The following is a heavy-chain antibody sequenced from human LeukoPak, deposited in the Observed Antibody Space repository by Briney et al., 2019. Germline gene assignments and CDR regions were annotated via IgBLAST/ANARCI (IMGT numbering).Heavy chain of an antibody. CDR1: GFTFSSYA. D-gene: IGHD1-7*01. Sequence: GGSLRLSCAASGFTFSSYAMHWVRQAPGKGLEWVAVISYDGSNKYYADSVKGRFTISRDNSKNTLYLQMNSLRAEDTAVYYCAREDWNYVHVDYWGQGTLVTVSS. CDR3: AREDWNYVHVDY. CDR2: ISYDGSNK. J-gene: IGHJ4*02. V-gene: IGHV3-30-3*01.